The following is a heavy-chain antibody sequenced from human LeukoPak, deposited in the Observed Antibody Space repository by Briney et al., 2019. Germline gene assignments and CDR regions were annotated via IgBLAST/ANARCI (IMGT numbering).Heavy chain of an antibody. CDR1: GGSINSDNYY. CDR3: ATEARSGWSHVDN. V-gene: IGHV4-61*02. Sequence: SETLSLTCTVSGGSINSDNYYWSWIRQPAWKGLEWIGRIYPSGTTNYNPSLKSRVTISIDTSKNQFSVQLSSVTAADTAVYYCATEARSGWSHVDNWGQGTLVTVSS. D-gene: IGHD6-19*01. CDR2: IYPSGTT. J-gene: IGHJ4*02.